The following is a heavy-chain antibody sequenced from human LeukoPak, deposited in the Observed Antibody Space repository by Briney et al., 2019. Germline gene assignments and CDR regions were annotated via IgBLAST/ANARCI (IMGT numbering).Heavy chain of an antibody. D-gene: IGHD2-2*02. V-gene: IGHV4-4*07. CDR1: GGSISSYY. J-gene: IGHJ3*02. Sequence: PSETLSRTCTVSGGSISSYYWSWIRQPAGKGLEWIGRIYTSGSTNYNPSLKSRVTMSVDTSKNQFSLKLSSVTAADTTVYYCARSPRYCSSTSCYTGAFDIWGQGTMVTVSS. CDR3: ARSPRYCSSTSCYTGAFDI. CDR2: IYTSGST.